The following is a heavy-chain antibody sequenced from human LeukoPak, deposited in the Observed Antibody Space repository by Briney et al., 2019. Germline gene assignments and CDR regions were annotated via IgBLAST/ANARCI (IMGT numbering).Heavy chain of an antibody. CDR3: VKGRISEDGLDF. CDR1: GFTFSRSA. CDR2: ISSSGNT. D-gene: IGHD6-13*01. Sequence: GGSLRLSCAASGFTFSRSAMTWVRQTPGKGLDWVSSISSSGNTYYADSVRGRFTISRDNSKNMLYLQMNSLRAEDTAVYYCVKGRISEDGLDFWGQGTLVTVSS. J-gene: IGHJ4*02. V-gene: IGHV3-23*01.